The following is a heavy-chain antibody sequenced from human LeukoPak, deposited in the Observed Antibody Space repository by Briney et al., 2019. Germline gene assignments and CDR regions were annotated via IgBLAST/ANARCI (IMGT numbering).Heavy chain of an antibody. J-gene: IGHJ4*02. CDR2: IYYSGST. CDR3: ARANYYYDSSGYKYYFDY. V-gene: IGHV4-59*01. Sequence: PSETLSLTCTVSGGSISSYYWSWIRQPPGKGLEWIGYIYYSGSTNYNPSLKSRVTMSVDTSKNQFSLKLSSVTAADTAVYYCARANYYYDSSGYKYYFDYSGQGTLVTVSS. D-gene: IGHD3-22*01. CDR1: GGSISSYY.